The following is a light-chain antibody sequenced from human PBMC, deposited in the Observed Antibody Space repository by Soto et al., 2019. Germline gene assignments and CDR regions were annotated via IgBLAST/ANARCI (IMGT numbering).Light chain of an antibody. Sequence: QSALTQPASVSGSPGQSITISCTGTSSDVGGYNYVSWYQQHPGKAPKLMIYDVSNRPSGVSNRFSGSKSGNTASLTISGIQAEYEADYYCSSYTSSSRHVFGTGTKLTVL. CDR1: SSDVGGYNY. CDR2: DVS. CDR3: SSYTSSSRHV. J-gene: IGLJ1*01. V-gene: IGLV2-14*03.